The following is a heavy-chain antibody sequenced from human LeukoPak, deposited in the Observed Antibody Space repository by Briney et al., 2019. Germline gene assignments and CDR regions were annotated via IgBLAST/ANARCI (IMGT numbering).Heavy chain of an antibody. D-gene: IGHD2-15*01. CDR2: IIPIFSTA. V-gene: IGHV1-69*13. CDR3: ARETTGYCSGGSCYNAFDI. CDR1: GGTFSSYA. J-gene: IGHJ3*02. Sequence: SVKVSCKASGGTFSSYAISWVRQAPGQGLEWMGGIIPIFSTANYAQKFQGRVTITADESTSTAYMELSSLRSEDTAVYYCARETTGYCSGGSCYNAFDIWGQGTMVTVSS.